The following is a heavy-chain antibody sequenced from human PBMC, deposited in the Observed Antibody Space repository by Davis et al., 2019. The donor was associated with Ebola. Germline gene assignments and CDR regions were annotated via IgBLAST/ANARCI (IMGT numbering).Heavy chain of an antibody. J-gene: IGHJ6*02. D-gene: IGHD3-3*01. CDR3: ARGYHISYYDFWSGYSPTTYYGMDV. CDR2: ISAYNGNT. Sequence: ASVKVSCKASGYTFTSYGISWVRQAPGQGLEWMVWISAYNGNTNYAQKLQGRVTMTTDTSTSTAYMELRSLRSDDTAVYYCARGYHISYYDFWSGYSPTTYYGMDVWGQGTTVTVSS. CDR1: GYTFTSYG. V-gene: IGHV1-18*01.